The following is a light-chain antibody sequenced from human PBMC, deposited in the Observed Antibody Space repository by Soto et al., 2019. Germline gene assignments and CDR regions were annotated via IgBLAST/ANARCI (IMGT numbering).Light chain of an antibody. CDR2: SAS. Sequence: DIQVTQSPSSLSASVGDKVTITCRASQDIKYDLGWYQQKPGTAPKRLIYSASSLQSGVPSRFSGSGSETEFTLTISSLQPEDFATYDCLKYRSFPWTFGQGTKVEIK. J-gene: IGKJ1*01. CDR3: LKYRSFPWT. V-gene: IGKV1-17*01. CDR1: QDIKYD.